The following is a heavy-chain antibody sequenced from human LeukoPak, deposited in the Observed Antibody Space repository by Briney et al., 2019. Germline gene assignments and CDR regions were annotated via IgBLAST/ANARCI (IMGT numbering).Heavy chain of an antibody. CDR3: TDSFLRN. J-gene: IGHJ4*02. CDR2: ISASGGST. CDR1: GFTFSSYA. D-gene: IGHD3-22*01. Sequence: GGSLRLSCAASGFTFSSYAMSWVRQAPGKGLEWVSVISASGGSTYYADSVKGRFTISRDNSKNTAYLQMNSLKTEDTAVYYCTDSFLRNWGQGTLVTVSS. V-gene: IGHV3-23*01.